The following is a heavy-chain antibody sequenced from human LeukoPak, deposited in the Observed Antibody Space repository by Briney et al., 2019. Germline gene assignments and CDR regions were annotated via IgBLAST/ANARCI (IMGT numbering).Heavy chain of an antibody. V-gene: IGHV4-59*01. J-gene: IGHJ4*02. CDR3: ARGSGWYYY. CDR1: GGSICNYY. Sequence: SGTLSLTCTVSGGSICNYYWSWIRQPPGKGLEWIGYIYYRGSTNYHPSLKSRVTISVDTSKNQLSLKLRSVTAADTAVYYCARGSGWYYYWGQGTLVTVSS. CDR2: IYYRGST. D-gene: IGHD6-19*01.